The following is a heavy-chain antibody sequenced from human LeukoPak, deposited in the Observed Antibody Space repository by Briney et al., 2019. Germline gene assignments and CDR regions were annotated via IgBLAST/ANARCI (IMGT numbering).Heavy chain of an antibody. Sequence: SETLSLTCTVSGGSISSYYWSWIRQPPGKGLEWIGYIYYSGSTNYNPSLKSRVTISVEMSKNQFSLKLSSVTAADTAVYYCARDVREQQLVYNWFDPWGQGTLVTVSS. CDR1: GGSISSYY. V-gene: IGHV4-59*01. CDR2: IYYSGST. J-gene: IGHJ5*02. D-gene: IGHD6-13*01. CDR3: ARDVREQQLVYNWFDP.